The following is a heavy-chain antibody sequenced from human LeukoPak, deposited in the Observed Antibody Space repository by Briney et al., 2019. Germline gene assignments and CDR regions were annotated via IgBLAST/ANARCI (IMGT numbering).Heavy chain of an antibody. CDR1: GGSISSSSYY. Sequence: SETLSLTCTVSGGSISSSSYYWGWIRQPPGKGLEWIGSIYYSGSTYYNPSLKSRVTISVDTSKNQFSPKLSSVTAADTAVYYCARDIVYGDYRDAFDIWGQGTMVTVSS. CDR2: IYYSGST. J-gene: IGHJ3*02. D-gene: IGHD4-17*01. V-gene: IGHV4-39*07. CDR3: ARDIVYGDYRDAFDI.